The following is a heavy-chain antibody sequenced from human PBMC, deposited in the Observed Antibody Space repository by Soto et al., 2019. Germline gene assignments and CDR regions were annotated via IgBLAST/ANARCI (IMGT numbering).Heavy chain of an antibody. CDR2: ISGSGGST. CDR3: AKPQSGYYIHYYYYYGMDV. V-gene: IGHV3-23*01. D-gene: IGHD3-3*01. Sequence: GGSLRLSCAASGFTFSSYAMSWVRQAPGKGLEWVSAISGSGGSTYYADSVKGRFTISRDNSKNTLYLQMSSLRAEDTAVYYCAKPQSGYYIHYYYYYGMDVWGQGTTVTVSS. CDR1: GFTFSSYA. J-gene: IGHJ6*02.